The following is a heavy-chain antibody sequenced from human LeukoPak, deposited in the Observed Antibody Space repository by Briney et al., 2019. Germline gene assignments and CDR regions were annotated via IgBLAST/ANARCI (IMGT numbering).Heavy chain of an antibody. Sequence: PSETLSLTCTVSGGSISSVSYYWSWIRQPPGKGLEWIGYIYYSGSTNYNPSLKSRITISVDTSKNQFSLKLSSVTAADTAVYYCAREATPSSQQQLVRGYYYYGMDVWGQGTTVTVSS. J-gene: IGHJ6*02. CDR2: IYYSGST. CDR3: AREATPSSQQQLVRGYYYYGMDV. D-gene: IGHD6-13*01. V-gene: IGHV4-61*01. CDR1: GGSISSVSYY.